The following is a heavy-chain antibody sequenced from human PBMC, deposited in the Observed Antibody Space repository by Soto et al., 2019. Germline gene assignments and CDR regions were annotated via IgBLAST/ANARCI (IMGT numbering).Heavy chain of an antibody. V-gene: IGHV1-2*06. D-gene: IGHD6-13*01. Sequence: ASVKVSCKVSGYTLTELSMHWVRQAPGQELGWMGRINPNSGGTNYAQKLQGRVTMTTDTSTSTAYMELRSLRSDDTAVYYCARAQSSTYYFDYWGQGTLVTVSS. J-gene: IGHJ4*02. CDR1: GYTLTELS. CDR2: INPNSGGT. CDR3: ARAQSSTYYFDY.